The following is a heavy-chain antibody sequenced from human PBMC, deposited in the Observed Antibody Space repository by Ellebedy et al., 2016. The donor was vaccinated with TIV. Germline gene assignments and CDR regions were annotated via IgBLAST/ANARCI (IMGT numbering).Heavy chain of an antibody. V-gene: IGHV3-30*02. D-gene: IGHD6-19*01. CDR2: IWYDGTNE. Sequence: GESLKISCAASGFSFSDYGMHWVRQAPGEGLEWVAFIWYDGTNEYYAESVKGRFTISRDNSKKTLYLQMNSLRAEDTAVYYCGKDHDSSRSYITGDYWGQGTLVTVSS. J-gene: IGHJ4*02. CDR1: GFSFSDYG. CDR3: GKDHDSSRSYITGDY.